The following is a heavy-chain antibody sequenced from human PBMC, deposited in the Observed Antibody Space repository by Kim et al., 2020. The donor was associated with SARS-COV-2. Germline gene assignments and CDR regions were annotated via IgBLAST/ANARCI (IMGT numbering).Heavy chain of an antibody. Sequence: GGSLRLSCAASGFTFSNAWMSWVRQAPGKGLEWVGRIKSKTDGGTTDYAAPVKGRFTISRDDSKNTLYLQMNSLKTEDTAVYYCTTVLRYFDWTIIGDYYYYYVMDVWGQGTTVTVSS. CDR2: IKSKTDGGTT. V-gene: IGHV3-15*01. CDR1: GFTFSNAW. CDR3: TTVLRYFDWTIIGDYYYYYVMDV. D-gene: IGHD3-9*01. J-gene: IGHJ6*01.